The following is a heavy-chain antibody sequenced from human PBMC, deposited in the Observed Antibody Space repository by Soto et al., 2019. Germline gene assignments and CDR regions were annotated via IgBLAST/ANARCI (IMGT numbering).Heavy chain of an antibody. CDR3: ARHDNPGHLEWLLYQAHYYYGMDV. D-gene: IGHD3-3*01. J-gene: IGHJ6*02. CDR1: GGSISSSSYY. V-gene: IGHV4-39*01. CDR2: IYYSGST. Sequence: QLQLQESGPGLVKPSETLSLTCTVSGGSISSSSYYWGWIRQPPGKGLEWIGSIYYSGSTYYNPSLKSRVTISVDTSKNQFSLKLSSVTAADTAVYYCARHDNPGHLEWLLYQAHYYYGMDVWGQGTTVTVSS.